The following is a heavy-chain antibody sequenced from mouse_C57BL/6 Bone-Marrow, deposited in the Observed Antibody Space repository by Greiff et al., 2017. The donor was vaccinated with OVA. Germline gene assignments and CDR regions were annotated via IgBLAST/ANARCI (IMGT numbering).Heavy chain of an antibody. V-gene: IGHV5-9*01. CDR3: ARRRAPWFAY. J-gene: IGHJ3*01. D-gene: IGHD3-1*01. CDR1: GFTFSSYT. CDR2: ISGGGGNT. Sequence: EVHLVESGGGLVKPGGSLKLSCAASGFTFSSYTMSWVRQTPEKRLEWVATISGGGGNTYYPDSVKGRFTISRDNAKNTLYLQMSSLRSEDTALYYCARRRAPWFAYWGQGTLVTVSA.